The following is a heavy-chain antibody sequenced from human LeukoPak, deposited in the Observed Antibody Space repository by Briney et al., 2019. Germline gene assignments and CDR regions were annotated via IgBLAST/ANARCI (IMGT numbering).Heavy chain of an antibody. D-gene: IGHD4-11*01. CDR3: ARGGNYRLDY. Sequence: GGSLRLSCGASGLTFSSHWMHWVRQAPGKGLVWVSRITNDGSSTTYADSVKGRFTISRDNAKNMLYLQVNSLRAEDTAVYYCARGGNYRLDYWGQGTLVTVSS. V-gene: IGHV3-74*01. CDR2: ITNDGSST. CDR1: GLTFSSHW. J-gene: IGHJ4*02.